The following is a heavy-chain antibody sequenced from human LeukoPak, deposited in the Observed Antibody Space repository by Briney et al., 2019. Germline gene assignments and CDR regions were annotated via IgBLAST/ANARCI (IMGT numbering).Heavy chain of an antibody. CDR1: GFTFSTYA. CDR2: ISDDGSYK. V-gene: IGHV3-30*18. Sequence: GGSLGLSCAASGFTFSTYAMHWVRQAPGKGLEWVAVISDDGSYKYYADSVKGRFTISRDNSKNTLYLLMNSLRVEDTAVYHCAKNLFSNTYGMDVWGQGTTVTVSS. D-gene: IGHD3-3*02. CDR3: AKNLFSNTYGMDV. J-gene: IGHJ6*02.